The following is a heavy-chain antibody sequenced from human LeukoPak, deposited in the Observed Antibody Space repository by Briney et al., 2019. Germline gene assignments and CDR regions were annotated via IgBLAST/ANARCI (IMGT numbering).Heavy chain of an antibody. V-gene: IGHV3-23*01. CDR3: AKRYLDVDAFDI. Sequence: GGSLRLSCAASGFTFSSYAMSWVRQAPGKGLEWVSAISGSGGSTYYADSVKGRFTTSRDNSKNTLYLQMNSLRAEGTAVYYCAKRYLDVDAFDIWGQGTMVTVSS. D-gene: IGHD2-15*01. CDR2: ISGSGGST. J-gene: IGHJ3*02. CDR1: GFTFSSYA.